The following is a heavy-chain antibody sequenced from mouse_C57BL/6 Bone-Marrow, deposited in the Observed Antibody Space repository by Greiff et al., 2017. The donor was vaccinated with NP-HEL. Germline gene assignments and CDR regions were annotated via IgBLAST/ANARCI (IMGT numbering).Heavy chain of an antibody. CDR1: GYTFTSYW. CDR3: AREGYYYGSSDAPYAMDY. D-gene: IGHD1-1*01. J-gene: IGHJ4*01. V-gene: IGHV1-64*01. Sequence: QVQLQQPGAELVKPGASVKLSCKASGYTFTSYWMHWVKQRPGQGLEWIGMIHPNSGSTNYNEKFKSKATLTVDKPSSTAYMQLSSLTSEDSAVYYCAREGYYYGSSDAPYAMDYWGQGTSVTVSS. CDR2: IHPNSGST.